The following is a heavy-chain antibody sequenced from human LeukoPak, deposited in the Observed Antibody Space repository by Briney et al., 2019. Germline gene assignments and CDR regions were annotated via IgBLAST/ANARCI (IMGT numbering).Heavy chain of an antibody. D-gene: IGHD3-22*01. CDR1: GFTLSHYA. CDR2: ISYDGNDK. CDR3: ARDQYYASSGSDAFDI. J-gene: IGHJ3*02. V-gene: IGHV3-30*14. Sequence: GRSLRLSCAASGFTLSHYAMHWVRQAPGKGLEWVAVISYDGNDKYHADSVKGRFTISRDNSRDALFLQMSSLRPEDTAVYYCARDQYYASSGSDAFDIWGQGTMVTVSS.